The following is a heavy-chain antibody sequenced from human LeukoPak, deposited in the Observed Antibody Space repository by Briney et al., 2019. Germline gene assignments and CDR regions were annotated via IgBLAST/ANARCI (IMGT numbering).Heavy chain of an antibody. CDR1: GFTFNIYS. Sequence: TGGSLRLSCAASGFTFNIYSFNWVRQAPGKGLQWISYISRSSTTTYYADSVKGRFTISRDNPENSLYLQMNSLRAEDTAVYYCASSSFLSGSGGYDEYWGQGTLVTVSS. CDR2: ISRSSTTT. J-gene: IGHJ4*02. CDR3: ASSSFLSGSGGYDEY. V-gene: IGHV3-48*04. D-gene: IGHD3-10*01.